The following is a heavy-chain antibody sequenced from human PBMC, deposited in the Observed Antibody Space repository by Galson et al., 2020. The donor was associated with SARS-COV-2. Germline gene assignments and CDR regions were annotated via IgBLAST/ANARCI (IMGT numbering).Heavy chain of an antibody. Sequence: NSGGSLRLSCAASGFTFSAYDMNWVRQAPGKGLEWVSSISSTSGYIYYADSVKGRFTISRDNAKNSLYLQMSSLRAEDTAVYFCARVARVSSDAVDIWVQGTMVTVSS. CDR2: ISSTSGYI. V-gene: IGHV3-21*01. D-gene: IGHD3-10*01. CDR3: ARVARVSSDAVDI. J-gene: IGHJ3*02. CDR1: GFTFSAYD.